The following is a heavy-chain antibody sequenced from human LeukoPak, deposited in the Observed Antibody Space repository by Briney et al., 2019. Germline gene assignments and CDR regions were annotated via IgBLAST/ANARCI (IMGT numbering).Heavy chain of an antibody. D-gene: IGHD3-10*01. V-gene: IGHV4-30-4*01. J-gene: IGHJ4*02. CDR2: IYYSGST. CDR3: ARFCITMVRGVIIRRPQVFDY. CDR1: GGSISSGDYY. Sequence: SQTLSLTCTVSGGSISSGDYYWSWIRQPPGKGLEWIGYIYYSGSTYYNPSLKSRVTISVDTSKNQFSLKLSSVTAADTAVYYCARFCITMVRGVIIRRPQVFDYWGQGTLVTVSS.